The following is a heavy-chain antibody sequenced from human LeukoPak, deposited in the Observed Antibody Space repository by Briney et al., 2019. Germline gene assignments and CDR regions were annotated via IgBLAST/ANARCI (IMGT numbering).Heavy chain of an antibody. CDR3: ARGDSSGYGYFDY. Sequence: SQTLSLTCTVSGGSISSGGYYWSWIRQHPGKGLEWIGYIYYSGSTYYNPSLKGRVTISVDTSKNQFSLKLSSVTAADTAVYYCARGDSSGYGYFDYWGQGTLVTVSS. CDR1: GGSISSGGYY. CDR2: IYYSGST. V-gene: IGHV4-31*03. D-gene: IGHD3-22*01. J-gene: IGHJ4*02.